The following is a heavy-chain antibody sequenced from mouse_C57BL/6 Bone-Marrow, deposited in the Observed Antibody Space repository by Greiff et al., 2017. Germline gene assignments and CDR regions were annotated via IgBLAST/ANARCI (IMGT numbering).Heavy chain of an antibody. V-gene: IGHV1-81*01. CDR1: GYTFTSYG. Sequence: VMLVESGAELARPGASVKLSCKASGYTFTSYGISWVKQRTGQGLEWIGEIYPRSGNTYYNEKFKGKATLPADKSASTAYMELRSLTSEDSAVYFCARDGSSLYWYFDVWGTGTTVTVSS. CDR2: IYPRSGNT. D-gene: IGHD1-1*01. J-gene: IGHJ1*03. CDR3: ARDGSSLYWYFDV.